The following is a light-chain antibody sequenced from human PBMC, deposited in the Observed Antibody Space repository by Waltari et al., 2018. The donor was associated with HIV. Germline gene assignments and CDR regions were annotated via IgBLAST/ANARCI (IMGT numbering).Light chain of an antibody. Sequence: QSVLTQPPSVSAAPGQKVTISCSGSSSNIGHNYVSWYQQLPGTAPKLLIYDNNKRPSGIPDRFSGSKSGTSATLGITGLQTGDEADYYCGTWDSSLSAGWVFGGGTKLTVL. V-gene: IGLV1-51*01. CDR3: GTWDSSLSAGWV. CDR2: DNN. CDR1: SSNIGHNY. J-gene: IGLJ3*02.